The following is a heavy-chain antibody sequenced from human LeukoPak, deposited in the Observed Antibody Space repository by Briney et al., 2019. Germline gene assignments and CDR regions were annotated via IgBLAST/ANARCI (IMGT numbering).Heavy chain of an antibody. V-gene: IGHV4-4*07. CDR2: VYTTGGT. CDR3: ATGSGYYRGAEYFEY. CDR1: GASINSYY. J-gene: IGHJ1*01. Sequence: SETLPLTCSVSGASINSYYWSWIRQSAGKGLEYIGRVYTTGGTHYNPTLKSRLTLSADTSKNQFYLTLSSVTAADTAVYYCATGSGYYRGAEYFEYWGQGILVTVSS. D-gene: IGHD3-22*01.